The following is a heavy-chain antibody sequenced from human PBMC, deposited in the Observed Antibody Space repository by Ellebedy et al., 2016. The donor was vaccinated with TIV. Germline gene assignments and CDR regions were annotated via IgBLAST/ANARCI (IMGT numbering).Heavy chain of an antibody. CDR2: ISTGGDHI. Sequence: GESLKISCAASGFSFSSYSMNWVRPAPGKELEWLSFISTGGDHINYADSVKGRFSISRDNAKNSLSLQLDSLRSEDTAVYYCARGYGYGFSSPPWFGPWGQGTLVTVSS. V-gene: IGHV3-21*05. CDR1: GFSFSSYS. J-gene: IGHJ5*02. CDR3: ARGYGYGFSSPPWFGP. D-gene: IGHD5-18*01.